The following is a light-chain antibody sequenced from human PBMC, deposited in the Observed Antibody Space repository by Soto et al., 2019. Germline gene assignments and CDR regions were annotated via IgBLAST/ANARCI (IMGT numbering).Light chain of an antibody. CDR1: QSVPRSY. J-gene: IGKJ3*01. Sequence: VFPRCPGTRSLCLGERATLSGRASQSVPRSYLAWYQQKPGQAPRLIIYGASSRATVIPDRFSGSGSGTDFTLTISILGPEDLAVYFCQKYGTSPLVFGSGTKVDIK. V-gene: IGKV3-20*01. CDR3: QKYGTSPLV. CDR2: GAS.